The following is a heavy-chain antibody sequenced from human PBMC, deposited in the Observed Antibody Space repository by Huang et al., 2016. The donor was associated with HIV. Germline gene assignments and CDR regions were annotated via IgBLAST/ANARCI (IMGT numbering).Heavy chain of an antibody. CDR3: VRDDWGADY. CDR1: GFTFRTYW. Sequence: EVQLVETGGGLVQPGGSLRLSCAASGFTFRTYWMHWVRQAPGKGLQWVSRINSDGSLSTYADSGKGRFTVSRDNAKNTLYLQMNNLRAEDTAVYYCVRDDWGADYWGQGTLVTVSS. V-gene: IGHV3-74*03. CDR2: INSDGSLS. J-gene: IGHJ4*02. D-gene: IGHD3-9*01.